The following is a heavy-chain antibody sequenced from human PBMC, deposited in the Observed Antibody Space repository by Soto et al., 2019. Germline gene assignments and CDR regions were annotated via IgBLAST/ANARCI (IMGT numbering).Heavy chain of an antibody. D-gene: IGHD2-15*01. CDR1: GGTFSSYA. J-gene: IGHJ6*02. CDR3: ARAKVGVVVAAVGYYYYGMDV. Sequence: GASVKVSCKASGGTFSSYAISWVRQAPGQGLEWMGGIIPIFGTANYAQKFQGRVTITADESTSTAYMELSSLRSEDTAVYYCARAKVGVVVAAVGYYYYGMDVWGQGTTVTVSS. V-gene: IGHV1-69*13. CDR2: IIPIFGTA.